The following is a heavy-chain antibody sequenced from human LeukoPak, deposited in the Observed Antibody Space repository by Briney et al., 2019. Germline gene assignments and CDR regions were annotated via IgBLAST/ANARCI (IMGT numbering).Heavy chain of an antibody. V-gene: IGHV3-7*04. J-gene: IGHJ3*01. CDR1: GFTCTNYW. D-gene: IGHD6-13*01. CDR3: VRGGSWYAAFDF. Sequence: PGGSLRLSCAASGFTCTNYWMTWVRQAPGKGLEWVANIKQDGSETYYVDSVKGRFTISRDNAKNSLYLQMNSLRAEDTAVYYCVRGGSWYAAFDFWGQGTVVPVSS. CDR2: IKQDGSET.